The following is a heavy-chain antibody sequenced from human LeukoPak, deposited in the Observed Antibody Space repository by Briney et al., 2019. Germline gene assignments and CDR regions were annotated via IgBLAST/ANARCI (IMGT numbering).Heavy chain of an antibody. V-gene: IGHV3-30*02. CDR1: GFTFSRHG. CDR3: AKEAFGGEDAFDI. Sequence: GGSLRLSCAASGFTFSRHGMHWVRQAPGKGLEWVAFIRYDGSDKYYADSVKGRFTISRDNSENTLYLQMNILRPEDTAVYYCAKEAFGGEDAFDIWGQGTMVTVSS. D-gene: IGHD3-16*01. CDR2: IRYDGSDK. J-gene: IGHJ3*02.